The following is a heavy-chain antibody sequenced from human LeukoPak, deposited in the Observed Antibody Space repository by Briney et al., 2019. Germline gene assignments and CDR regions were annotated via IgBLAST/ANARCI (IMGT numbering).Heavy chain of an antibody. D-gene: IGHD1-26*01. CDR3: ARGPVVGATMIYRWFDP. CDR2: INHGGST. CDR1: GGSFSGYY. Sequence: SETLSLTCAVYGGSFSGYYWSWIRQPPGKGLEWIGEINHGGSTNYNPSLKSRVTISVDTSKNQFSLKLSSVAAADTAVYYCARGPVVGATMIYRWFDPWGQGTLVTVSS. V-gene: IGHV4-34*01. J-gene: IGHJ5*02.